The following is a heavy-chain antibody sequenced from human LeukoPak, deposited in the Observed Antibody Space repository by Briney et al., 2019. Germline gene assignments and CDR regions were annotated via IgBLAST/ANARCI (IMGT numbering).Heavy chain of an antibody. Sequence: GGTLRLSCAASGFTISSNYMSWVRQAPGKGLEWVSIIYSGGSTYYTDSVKGRFTISRDNSKNTLYLQLNSLTAEDTAVYYCANLLVGAVDCRGQRALVTASS. V-gene: IGHV3-66*01. D-gene: IGHD1-26*01. CDR2: IYSGGST. CDR1: GFTISSNY. CDR3: ANLLVGAVDC. J-gene: IGHJ4*02.